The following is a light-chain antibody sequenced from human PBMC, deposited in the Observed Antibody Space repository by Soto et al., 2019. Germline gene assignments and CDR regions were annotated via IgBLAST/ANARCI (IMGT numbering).Light chain of an antibody. V-gene: IGLV2-14*03. CDR3: SSYSSIDTWV. Sequence: QSALTQPASGSGSPGQSITITCTGTSSDVGGYNYVSWYQQHPGKAPKVLISDVSNRPSGISNRFSGSKSGNTASLTISGLQAEDEADYYCSSYSSIDTWVFGTGTKLTVL. CDR2: DVS. CDR1: SSDVGGYNY. J-gene: IGLJ1*01.